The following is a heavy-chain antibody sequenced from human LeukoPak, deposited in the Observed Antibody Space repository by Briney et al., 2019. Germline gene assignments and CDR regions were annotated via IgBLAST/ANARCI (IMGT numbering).Heavy chain of an antibody. CDR1: GGSISSSSYY. CDR2: IYYSGST. CDR3: ARAWLSYYDILTGYPIVFDY. V-gene: IGHV4-39*07. J-gene: IGHJ4*02. Sequence: SETLSLTCTVSGGSISSSSYYWGWIRQPPGKGLEWIGSIYYSGSTYYNPSLKSRVTISVDTSKNQFSLKLSSVTAADTAVYYCARAWLSYYDILTGYPIVFDYWGQGTLVTVSS. D-gene: IGHD3-9*01.